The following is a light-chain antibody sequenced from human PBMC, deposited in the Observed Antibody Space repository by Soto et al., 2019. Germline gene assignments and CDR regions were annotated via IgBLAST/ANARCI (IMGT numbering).Light chain of an antibody. Sequence: EIVLTQSPGTLSLSPGERATLSCRASQSVSSSCLAWYQQKPGQAPRLLIYGASSRATGIPDGFSGSGSGTDFTLAISRLEPEDFAVYYCQQYGSSPHLTFGGGTKVDIK. CDR2: GAS. CDR1: QSVSSSC. J-gene: IGKJ4*01. CDR3: QQYGSSPHLT. V-gene: IGKV3-20*01.